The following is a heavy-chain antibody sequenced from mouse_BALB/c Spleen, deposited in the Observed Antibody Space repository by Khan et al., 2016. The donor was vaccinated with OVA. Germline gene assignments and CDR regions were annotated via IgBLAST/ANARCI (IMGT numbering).Heavy chain of an antibody. CDR2: IRKKASGYTT. CDR1: GFTFSDYY. CDR3: ARVDYGYGFAY. J-gene: IGHJ3*01. V-gene: IGHV7-3*02. Sequence: EVELVESGGGLVEPGGSLRLSCATSGFTFSDYYMSWVRQPPGKALEWLGFIRKKASGYTTEYSAPVKGRFSISRDNSKSILYLQMHSLRAEDSATYYCARVDYGYGFAYWGQGTLVTVSA. D-gene: IGHD1-2*01.